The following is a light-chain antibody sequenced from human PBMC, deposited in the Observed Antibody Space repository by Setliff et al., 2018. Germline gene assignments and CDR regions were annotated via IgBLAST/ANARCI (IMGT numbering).Light chain of an antibody. CDR1: SSNIGSNT. CDR2: TNN. CDR3: AVWDDNLNGPV. Sequence: QSVLTQPPSASGTPGQRVTISCSGTSSNIGSNTVNWYQQFPGAAPKLLIQTNNQRYSGVPDRFSGSKSGASASLAISGLQSGDEADYYCAVWDDNLNGPVFGGGTKVTVL. J-gene: IGLJ2*01. V-gene: IGLV1-44*01.